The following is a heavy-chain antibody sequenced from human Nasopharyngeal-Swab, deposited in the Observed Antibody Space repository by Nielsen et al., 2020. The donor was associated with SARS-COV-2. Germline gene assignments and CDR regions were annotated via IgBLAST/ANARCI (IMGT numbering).Heavy chain of an antibody. CDR3: ARRLGLRAPFDY. CDR1: GDSINRYY. V-gene: IGHV4-59*08. D-gene: IGHD5/OR15-5a*01. Sequence: GSLRLSCSVSGDSINRYYWSWIRQFPGKRLEWIGHISHTGSTHYSPSVKSRVTISADTSNNHVSLSLSSVTAADTATYFCARRLGLRAPFDYWSQGTLVTVSS. CDR2: ISHTGST. J-gene: IGHJ4*02.